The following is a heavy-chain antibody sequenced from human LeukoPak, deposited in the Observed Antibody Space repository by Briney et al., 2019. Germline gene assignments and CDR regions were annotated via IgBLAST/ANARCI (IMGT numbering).Heavy chain of an antibody. J-gene: IGHJ6*02. CDR1: GFTFSSYS. D-gene: IGHD3-10*01. CDR2: ISSSSSYI. Sequence: GGSLRLSCAASGFTFSSYSMNWVRQAPGKGLEWVSSISSSSSYIYYADPVKGRFTISRDNAKNSLYLQMNSLRAEDTAVYYCARVSDPRGVRGVNYYYYGMDVWGQGTTVTVSS. V-gene: IGHV3-21*01. CDR3: ARVSDPRGVRGVNYYYYGMDV.